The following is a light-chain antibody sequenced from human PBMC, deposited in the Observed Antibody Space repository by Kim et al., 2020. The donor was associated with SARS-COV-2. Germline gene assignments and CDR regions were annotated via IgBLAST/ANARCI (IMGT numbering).Light chain of an antibody. Sequence: SPGERAPLSCRASQSVSSSYLAWYQQKPGQAPRLLIYGASSRATGIPDRFSGSGSGTDFTLTISRLEPEDFAVYYCQQYGSSPRYSFGQGTKLEIK. CDR2: GAS. CDR3: QQYGSSPRYS. V-gene: IGKV3-20*01. CDR1: QSVSSSY. J-gene: IGKJ2*03.